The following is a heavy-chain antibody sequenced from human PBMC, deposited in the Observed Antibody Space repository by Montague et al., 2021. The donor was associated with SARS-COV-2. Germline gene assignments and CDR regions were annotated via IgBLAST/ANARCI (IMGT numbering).Heavy chain of an antibody. J-gene: IGHJ5*01. V-gene: IGHV4-39*01. CDR1: GGSISSSSYY. D-gene: IGHD2-2*01. CDR2: IYYSGST. CDR3: ARQGDQLLLEYWFDP. Sequence: SDTRSLTCTVSGGSISSSSYYWGWIRQPPGKGLEWIGSIYYSGSTYYNPSLKSRVTISVDTSKNQFSLKLSSVTATDTAVYYCARQGDQLLLEYWFDPWGQGTLVTVSS.